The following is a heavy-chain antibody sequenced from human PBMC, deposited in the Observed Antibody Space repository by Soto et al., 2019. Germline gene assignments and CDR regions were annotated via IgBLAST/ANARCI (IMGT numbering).Heavy chain of an antibody. CDR3: AKDSGDYYDSSGYFEFDY. V-gene: IGHV3-30-3*01. CDR1: GFTFSSYA. CDR2: ISYDGSNK. Sequence: PGGSLRLSCAASGFTFSSYAMHWVRQAPGKGLEWVAVISYDGSNKYYADSVKGRFTISRDNSKNTLYLQMNSLRAEDTAVYYCAKDSGDYYDSSGYFEFDYWGQGTLVTVSS. D-gene: IGHD3-22*01. J-gene: IGHJ4*02.